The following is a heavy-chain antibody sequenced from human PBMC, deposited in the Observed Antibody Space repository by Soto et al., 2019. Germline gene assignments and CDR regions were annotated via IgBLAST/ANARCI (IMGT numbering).Heavy chain of an antibody. D-gene: IGHD3-22*01. CDR1: GYTFTSYG. CDR3: ARASGYYYGHAPNY. V-gene: IGHV1-18*01. CDR2: ISAYNGNT. Sequence: ASVKVSCKASGYTFTSYGISWVRQPPGQGLEWMGWISAYNGNTNYAQKLQGRVTMTTDTSTSTAYMELRSLRSDDTAVYYCARASGYYYGHAPNYWGQGTLVTVSS. J-gene: IGHJ4*02.